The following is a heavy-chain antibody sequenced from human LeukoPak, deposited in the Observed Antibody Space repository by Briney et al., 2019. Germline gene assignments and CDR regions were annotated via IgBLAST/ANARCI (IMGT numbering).Heavy chain of an antibody. CDR3: ARDNLRNSSWYFLTTAMYYFDY. Sequence: SVKVSCKASGGTFTSYAISWVRQAPGQGLEWMGGIIPIFGTANYAQKFQGRVTITADESTSTAYMELSSLRSEDTAVYYCARDNLRNSSWYFLTTAMYYFDYWGQGTLVTVSS. CDR1: GGTFTSYA. D-gene: IGHD6-13*01. J-gene: IGHJ4*02. V-gene: IGHV1-69*13. CDR2: IIPIFGTA.